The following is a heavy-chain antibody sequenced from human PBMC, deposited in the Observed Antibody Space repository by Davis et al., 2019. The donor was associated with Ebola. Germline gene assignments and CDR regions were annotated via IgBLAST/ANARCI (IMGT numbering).Heavy chain of an antibody. CDR3: ARDMTGSSWYFYYFDY. Sequence: PGGSLRLSCAASGFTFSSYWMSWVRQAPGKGLEWVANIKQDGSEKYYVDSVKGRFTISRDNAKNSLYLQMNSLRAEDTAVYYCARDMTGSSWYFYYFDYWGQGTLVTVSS. J-gene: IGHJ4*02. CDR2: IKQDGSEK. V-gene: IGHV3-7*01. D-gene: IGHD6-13*01. CDR1: GFTFSSYW.